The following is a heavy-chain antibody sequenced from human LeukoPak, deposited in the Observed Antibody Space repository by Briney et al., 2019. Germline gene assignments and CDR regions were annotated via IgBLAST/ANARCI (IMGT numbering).Heavy chain of an antibody. CDR1: GFTFSNYS. CDR3: ARGLRYFDWLFATFDY. V-gene: IGHV3-21*01. CDR2: ISSSSSYI. J-gene: IGHJ4*02. D-gene: IGHD3-9*01. Sequence: GGSLRLSCAASGFTFSNYSMNWVRQAPGKGLEWVSSISSSSSYIYYADSVKGRFTISRDNAKNSLYLQMNSLRAEDTAVYYCARGLRYFDWLFATFDYWGQGTLVTVSS.